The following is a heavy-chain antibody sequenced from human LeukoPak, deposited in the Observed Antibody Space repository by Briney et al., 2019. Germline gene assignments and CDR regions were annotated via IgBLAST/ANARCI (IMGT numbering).Heavy chain of an antibody. J-gene: IGHJ3*01. CDR3: ARGGDFGVPAPLGIDAFDL. CDR1: GFTFSSYA. CDR2: TSYDGSNK. D-gene: IGHD2-2*01. V-gene: IGHV3-30-3*01. Sequence: GGSLRLSCAASGFTFSSYAMHWVRQAPGKGLEWVAVTSYDGSNKYYADSVKGRFTISRDNAKNSLYLQMNSLSAEDTAVYYCARGGDFGVPAPLGIDAFDLWGQGTKVTVSS.